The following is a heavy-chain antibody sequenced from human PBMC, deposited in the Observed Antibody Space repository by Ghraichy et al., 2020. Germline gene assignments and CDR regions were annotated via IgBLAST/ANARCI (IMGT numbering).Heavy chain of an antibody. CDR1: GFTFDDYA. V-gene: IGHV3-9*01. CDR2: ISWNSGSI. Sequence: TLSLTCAASGFTFDDYAMHWVRQAPGKGLEWVSGISWNSGSIGYADSVKGRFTISRDNAKNSLYLQMNSLRAEDTALYYCAKDMGYSIGYFDYWGQGTLVTVSS. CDR3: AKDMGYSIGYFDY. J-gene: IGHJ4*02. D-gene: IGHD4-11*01.